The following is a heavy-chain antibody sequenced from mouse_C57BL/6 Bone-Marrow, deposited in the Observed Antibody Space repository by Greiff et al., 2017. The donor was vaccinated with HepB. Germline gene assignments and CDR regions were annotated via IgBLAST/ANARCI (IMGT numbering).Heavy chain of an antibody. V-gene: IGHV1-19*01. J-gene: IGHJ3*01. CDR3: ARWRGLGWFAY. CDR1: GYTFTDYY. CDR2: INPYNGGT. Sequence: EVQLQQSGPVLVKPGASVKMSCKASGYTFTDYYMNWVKQSHGKSLEWIGVINPYNGGTSYNQKFKGKATLTVDKSSSTAYMELNSLTSEDSAVYYCARWRGLGWFAYWGQGTLVTVSA. D-gene: IGHD2-4*01.